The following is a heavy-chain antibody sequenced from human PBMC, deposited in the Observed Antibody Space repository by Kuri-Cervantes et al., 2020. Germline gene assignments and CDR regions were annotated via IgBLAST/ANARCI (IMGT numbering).Heavy chain of an antibody. CDR3: ARDFAPTVTTGWFDP. Sequence: GGSLRLSCAASGFTFSSYAMHWVRQAPGKGLEWVAVISYDGSNKYYADSVKGRFTISRDNSKNTLYLQTNSLRTEDTAVYYCARDFAPTVTTGWFDPWGQGTLVTVSS. V-gene: IGHV3-30-3*01. CDR2: ISYDGSNK. J-gene: IGHJ5*02. CDR1: GFTFSSYA. D-gene: IGHD4-11*01.